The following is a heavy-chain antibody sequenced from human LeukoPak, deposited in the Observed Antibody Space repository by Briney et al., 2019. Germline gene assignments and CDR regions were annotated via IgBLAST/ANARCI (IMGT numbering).Heavy chain of an antibody. V-gene: IGHV4-39*01. CDR1: GGSISSSSYY. CDR2: IYYSGST. CDR3: AKPSAVAGPAWFDP. J-gene: IGHJ5*02. Sequence: SETLSLTCTVSGGSISSSSYYWGWIRQPPGKGLEWIGSIYYSGSTYYNPSLKSRVTISVDTSKNQFSLKLSSVTAADTAVYYCAKPSAVAGPAWFDPWGQGTLVTVSS. D-gene: IGHD6-19*01.